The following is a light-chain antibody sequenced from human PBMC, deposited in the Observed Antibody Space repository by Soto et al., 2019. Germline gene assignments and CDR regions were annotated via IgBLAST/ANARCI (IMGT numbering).Light chain of an antibody. J-gene: IGKJ3*01. V-gene: IGKV1-8*01. CDR2: AAS. CDR1: QGISSY. CDR3: QQYYSYPPGA. Sequence: AIRMTQSPSSLSASTGDRVTITCRASQGISSYLAWYQQKPGKAPKLLIYAASTLQSGVPSRFSRSGSGTDFTLTISCLQSEDFSTYYCQQYYSYPPGAFGPGTKVDIK.